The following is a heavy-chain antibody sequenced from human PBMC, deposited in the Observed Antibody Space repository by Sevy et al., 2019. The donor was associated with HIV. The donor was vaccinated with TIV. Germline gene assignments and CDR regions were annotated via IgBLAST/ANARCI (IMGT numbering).Heavy chain of an antibody. CDR3: ARGRDYGNFDY. Sequence: GGSLRLSCAASGFTFSTYGMHWVRQAPGKGLEWVALIWYDGSNKYYTDSVKGRFTISRDNSKNTLYLQMNSLRVEDTAVYYCARGRDYGNFDYWGQGTLVTVSS. V-gene: IGHV3-33*01. D-gene: IGHD4-17*01. CDR1: GFTFSTYG. CDR2: IWYDGSNK. J-gene: IGHJ4*02.